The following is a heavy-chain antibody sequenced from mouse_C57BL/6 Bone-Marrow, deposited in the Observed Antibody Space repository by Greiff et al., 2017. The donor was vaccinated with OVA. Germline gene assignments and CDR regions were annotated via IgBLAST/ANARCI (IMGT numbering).Heavy chain of an antibody. Sequence: SGPELVKPGASVKISCKASGYAFSSSWMNWVKQRPGKGLEWIGRIYPGDGDTNYNGKFKGKATLTADKSSSTAYMQLSSLTSEDSAVYFCARGGYRGIWDYWGQGTSVTVSS. CDR2: IYPGDGDT. CDR3: ARGGYRGIWDY. CDR1: GYAFSSSW. J-gene: IGHJ4*01. D-gene: IGHD2-12*01. V-gene: IGHV1-82*01.